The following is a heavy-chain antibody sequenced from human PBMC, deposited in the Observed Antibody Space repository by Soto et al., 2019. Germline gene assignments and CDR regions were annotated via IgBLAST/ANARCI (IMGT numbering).Heavy chain of an antibody. CDR1: GFTFSDYY. D-gene: IGHD6-13*01. CDR2: INSSSSYT. V-gene: IGHV3-11*05. CDR3: ARIITAAGGRRYFDL. J-gene: IGHJ2*01. Sequence: QVQLVESGGGLVKPGGSLRLSCAASGFTFSDYYMSWIRQAPGKGLEWVSYINSSSSYTNYADSVKGRFTISRDNAKNSLYMKMNGLRAEATAVYYCARIITAAGGRRYFDLWGRGTLVTVSS.